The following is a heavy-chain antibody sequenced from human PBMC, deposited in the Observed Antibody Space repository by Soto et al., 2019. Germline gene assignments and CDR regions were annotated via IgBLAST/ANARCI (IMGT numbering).Heavy chain of an antibody. V-gene: IGHV4-34*01. CDR1: GGSFSTYY. J-gene: IGHJ4*02. CDR2: INHSGNN. Sequence: PSETLSLTCVVSGGSFSTYYYNWIRQSPGKGLEWIGEINHSGNNNYSPSLKSRVTMSLDTSKNQFSLKLSSVTAADTAVYYCARGDSSSPSVFFDYWAQGTLVTVSS. CDR3: ARGDSSSPSVFFDY. D-gene: IGHD6-6*01.